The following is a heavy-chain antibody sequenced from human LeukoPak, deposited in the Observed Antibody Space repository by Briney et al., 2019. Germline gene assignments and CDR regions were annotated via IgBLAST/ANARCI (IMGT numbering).Heavy chain of an antibody. CDR1: GFTFSTYE. CDR3: ARVAGQNGDY. CDR2: ISSSGNNV. V-gene: IGHV3-48*03. D-gene: IGHD2-8*01. J-gene: IGHJ4*02. Sequence: GGSLRLSCAVSGFTFSTYEMNWVRQAPGKGLEWVSYISSSGNNVYYADSVKGRFSTSRDNAKNSLFLQMNSLRAEDTAVYYCARVAGQNGDYWGQGTLVTVSS.